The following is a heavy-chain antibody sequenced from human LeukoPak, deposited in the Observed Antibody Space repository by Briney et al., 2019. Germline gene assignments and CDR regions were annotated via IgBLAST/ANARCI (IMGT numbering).Heavy chain of an antibody. Sequence: PSETLSLTCAVYGGPFSGYYWSWIRQPPGKGLEWIGEINHSGSTNYNPSLKSRVTISVDTSKNQFSLKLSSVTAADTAVYYCARSPSYYYGSGSYVRSYYYYYMDVWGKGTTVTVSS. J-gene: IGHJ6*03. CDR1: GGPFSGYY. CDR2: INHSGST. V-gene: IGHV4-34*01. D-gene: IGHD3-10*01. CDR3: ARSPSYYYGSGSYVRSYYYYYMDV.